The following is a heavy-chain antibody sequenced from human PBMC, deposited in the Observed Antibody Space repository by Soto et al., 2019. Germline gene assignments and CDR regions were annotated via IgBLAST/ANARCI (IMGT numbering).Heavy chain of an antibody. CDR1: GYTFTSYG. J-gene: IGHJ6*02. V-gene: IGHV1-18*04. CDR2: IIAYNGNT. Sequence: GASVKVSCKASGYTFTSYGISWVRQAPGQGLEWTGWIIAYNGNTNYAQKLQGRVTMTTDTSTSTAYMELRSLRSDDTAVYYCATQKSGYSYGYIYYYGMDVWGQGTTVTVSS. D-gene: IGHD5-18*01. CDR3: ATQKSGYSYGYIYYYGMDV.